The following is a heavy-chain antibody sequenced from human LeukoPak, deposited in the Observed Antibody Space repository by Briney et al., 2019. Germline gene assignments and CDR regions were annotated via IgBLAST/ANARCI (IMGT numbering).Heavy chain of an antibody. J-gene: IGHJ4*02. CDR3: ARDHWRGATRGFDY. CDR2: IIPIFGTA. V-gene: IGHV1-69*05. Sequence: ASVKVSXKASGGTFSSYAISWVRQAPGQGLEWMGGIIPIFGTANYAQKFQGRVTITTDESTSTAYMELSSLRSEDTAVYYCARDHWRGATRGFDYWGQGTLVTVSS. D-gene: IGHD1-26*01. CDR1: GGTFSSYA.